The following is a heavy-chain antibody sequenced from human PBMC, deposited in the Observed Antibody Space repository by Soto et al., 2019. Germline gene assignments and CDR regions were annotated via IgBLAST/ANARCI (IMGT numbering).Heavy chain of an antibody. Sequence: PGGSLRLSCAASGFTFSSYAMHWVRQAPGKGLEWVAVISYDGSNKYYADSVKGRFTISRDNSKNTLYLQMNSLRAEDTAVYYCERLTDSSGFEDWFDTWGQGT. V-gene: IGHV3-30-3*01. CDR3: ERLTDSSGFEDWFDT. J-gene: IGHJ5*02. D-gene: IGHD3-22*01. CDR1: GFTFSSYA. CDR2: ISYDGSNK.